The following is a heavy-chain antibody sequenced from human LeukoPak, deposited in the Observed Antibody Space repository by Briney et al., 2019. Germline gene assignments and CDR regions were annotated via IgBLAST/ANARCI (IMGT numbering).Heavy chain of an antibody. CDR2: ISGSGGST. D-gene: IGHD3-16*02. CDR1: GFTFSSYA. J-gene: IGHJ6*02. CDR3: AKYDDYAWGSYRHYGMDV. V-gene: IGHV3-23*01. Sequence: AGGSLRLSCAASGFTFSSYAMSWVRQAPGKGLEWVSAISGSGGSTYYADSVKGRFTISRDNSKNTLYLQMNSLRAEDTAVYYCAKYDDYAWGSYRHYGMDVWGQGTTVTVPS.